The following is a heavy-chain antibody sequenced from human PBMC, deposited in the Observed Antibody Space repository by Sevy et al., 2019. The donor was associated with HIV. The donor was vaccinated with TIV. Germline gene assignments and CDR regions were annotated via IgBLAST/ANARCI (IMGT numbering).Heavy chain of an antibody. CDR1: GGTFSSYA. V-gene: IGHV1-69*13. J-gene: IGHJ6*02. D-gene: IGHD3-10*01. Sequence: ASVKVSCKASGGTFSSYAISWVRQAPGQGLEWMGGIIPIFGTANYAQKFQGRVTITADESTGTAYMELSSLRSEDTAVYYCARDLENYYGSGSYLMAMDVWGQGTTVTVSS. CDR2: IIPIFGTA. CDR3: ARDLENYYGSGSYLMAMDV.